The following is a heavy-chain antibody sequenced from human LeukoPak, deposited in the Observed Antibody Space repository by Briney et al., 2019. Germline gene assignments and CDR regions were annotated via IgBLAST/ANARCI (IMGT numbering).Heavy chain of an antibody. CDR3: TGYNDYGGNFRSY. D-gene: IGHD4-23*01. Sequence: ASVKVSCKVSGYTLTELSMHWVRQAPGKGLEWMGGFDPEDGETIYAQKFQDRVTMTEDTSTDTAYMELSSLRSEDTAVYYCTGYNDYGGNFRSYWGQGTLVTVSS. CDR2: FDPEDGET. J-gene: IGHJ4*02. CDR1: GYTLTELS. V-gene: IGHV1-24*01.